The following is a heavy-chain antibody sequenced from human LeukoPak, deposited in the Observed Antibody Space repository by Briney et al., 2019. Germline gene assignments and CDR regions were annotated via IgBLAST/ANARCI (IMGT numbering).Heavy chain of an antibody. Sequence: PGGSLRLSCAASGFTFSNYAMTWVRQAPGKGLKWVSTITTGDGNTYYADSVKSRFTVSRDDSKNTLYLQMNSLRAEDTAVYYCAKDGGLWVSAHWGDSWGRGTLVTVSS. CDR1: GFTFSNYA. J-gene: IGHJ4*02. CDR3: AKDGGLWVSAHWGDS. V-gene: IGHV3-23*01. D-gene: IGHD7-27*01. CDR2: ITTGDGNT.